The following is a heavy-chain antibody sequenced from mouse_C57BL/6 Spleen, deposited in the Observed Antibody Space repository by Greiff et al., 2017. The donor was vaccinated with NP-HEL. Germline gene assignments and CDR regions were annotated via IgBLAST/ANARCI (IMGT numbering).Heavy chain of an antibody. V-gene: IGHV1-26*01. Sequence: EVQLQQSGPELVKPGASVKISCKASGYTFTDYYMNWVKQSHGKSLEWIGDINPNNGGTSYNQKFKGKATLTVDKSSSTAYMELRSLTSEDSAVYYCASKGTYYDYDWFAYWGQGTLVTVSA. CDR3: ASKGTYYDYDWFAY. CDR1: GYTFTDYY. CDR2: INPNNGGT. D-gene: IGHD2-4*01. J-gene: IGHJ3*01.